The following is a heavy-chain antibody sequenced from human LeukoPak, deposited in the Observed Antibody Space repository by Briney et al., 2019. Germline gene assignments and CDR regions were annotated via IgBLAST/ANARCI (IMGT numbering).Heavy chain of an antibody. V-gene: IGHV3-7*01. Sequence: QSGGSLRLSCAASGFTFSNYWMSWVRQAPGKGLEWVANIKEDGGEKYYVDSVKGRFTISRDNAKKSLSLQMNSLRVEDTAVYYCVTLTTWFDPWGQGTLVTVSS. CDR2: IKEDGGEK. J-gene: IGHJ5*02. CDR1: GFTFSNYW. CDR3: VTLTTWFDP. D-gene: IGHD4-17*01.